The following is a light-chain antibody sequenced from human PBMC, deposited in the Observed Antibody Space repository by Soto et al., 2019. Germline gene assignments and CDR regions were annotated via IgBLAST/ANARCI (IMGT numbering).Light chain of an antibody. CDR3: QQYDNWPIT. Sequence: DIVMTQSPATLSVSPGERATLSCGASQSVSSNLAWYQQKPGQAPRLLIAGASTRATGIPARLSGSGSGTEFTLTISSLRSEDFAVYYCQQYDNWPITFGQGTRLEIK. CDR2: GAS. V-gene: IGKV3-15*01. J-gene: IGKJ5*01. CDR1: QSVSSN.